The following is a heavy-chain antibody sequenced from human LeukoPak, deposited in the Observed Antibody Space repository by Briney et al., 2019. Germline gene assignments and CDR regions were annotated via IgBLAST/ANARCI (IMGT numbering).Heavy chain of an antibody. CDR1: GGSISSSSYY. CDR3: ARDLGQGSGAFDI. V-gene: IGHV4-39*07. CDR2: IYYSGST. J-gene: IGHJ3*02. D-gene: IGHD3-10*01. Sequence: ASETLSLTCTVSGGSISSSSYYWGWIRQPPGKGLEWIGGIYYSGSTYYNPSLKSRVTISVDTSKNQFSLKLSSVTAADTAVYYCARDLGQGSGAFDIWGQGTMVTVSS.